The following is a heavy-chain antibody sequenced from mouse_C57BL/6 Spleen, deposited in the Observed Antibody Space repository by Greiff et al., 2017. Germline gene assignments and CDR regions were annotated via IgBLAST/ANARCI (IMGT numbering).Heavy chain of an antibody. V-gene: IGHV1-64*01. CDR1: GYTFTSYW. Sequence: QVQLQQPGAELVKPGASVKLSCKASGYTFTSYWMHWVKQRPGQGLEWIGMIHPNSGSTNYNEKFKSKATLTVDKSSSTAYMQLSSLTSEDSAVYYCARDYGSRREFDYWGQGTTLTVSS. J-gene: IGHJ2*01. CDR2: IHPNSGST. D-gene: IGHD1-1*01. CDR3: ARDYGSRREFDY.